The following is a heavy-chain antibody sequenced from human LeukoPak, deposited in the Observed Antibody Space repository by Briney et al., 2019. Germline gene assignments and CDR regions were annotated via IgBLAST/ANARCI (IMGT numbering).Heavy chain of an antibody. CDR2: INPNSGGT. CDR3: ARDVRYSSSWYEIDY. V-gene: IGHV1-2*02. D-gene: IGHD6-13*01. Sequence: ASVKVSCKASGYTFTGYYMHWVRQAPGQGPEWMGWINPNSGGTNYAQKFQGRVTMTRDTSISTAYMELSRLRSDDTAVYYCARDVRYSSSWYEIDYWGQGTLVTVSS. J-gene: IGHJ4*02. CDR1: GYTFTGYY.